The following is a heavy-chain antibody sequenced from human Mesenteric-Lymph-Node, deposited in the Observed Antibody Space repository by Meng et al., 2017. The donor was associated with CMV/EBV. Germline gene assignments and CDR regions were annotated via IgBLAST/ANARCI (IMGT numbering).Heavy chain of an antibody. V-gene: IGHV3-48*03. CDR1: GFTLSGSE. CDR2: ITSDVTTT. J-gene: IGHJ6*02. Sequence: GESLKISCAASGFTLSGSEMNWVRQAPGRGLEWVSYITSDVTTTCYADSVKGRFTISRDSAKNTLYLQMNSLRAEDTAVYYCARDPDHLYYAMDVWGQGTMVTVSS. CDR3: ARDPDHLYYAMDV.